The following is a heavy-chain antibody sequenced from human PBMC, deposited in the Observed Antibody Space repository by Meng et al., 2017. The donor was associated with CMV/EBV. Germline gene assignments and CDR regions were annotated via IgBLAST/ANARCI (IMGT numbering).Heavy chain of an antibody. V-gene: IGHV3-66*01. Sequence: EVMLVESGGCLVQPGESLRLSCAASGFSVNYKYMSWVRQAPAKGLEWISIIYRDDETYYVDSVKGRFTISRDNSKNTMYLQMNSLRVEDTAVYYCTADSVSNPNLDFWGQGTLVTVAS. CDR3: TADSVSNPNLDF. J-gene: IGHJ4*02. D-gene: IGHD2-8*01. CDR2: IYRDDET. CDR1: GFSVNYKY.